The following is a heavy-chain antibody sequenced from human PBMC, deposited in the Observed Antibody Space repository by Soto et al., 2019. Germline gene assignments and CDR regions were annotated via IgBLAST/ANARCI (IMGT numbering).Heavy chain of an antibody. CDR1: GFTFSSYA. CDR2: ISGSGGST. Sequence: GGSLRLSCAASGFTFSSYAMSWVRQAPGKGLEWVSAISGSGGSTYYADSVKGRFTISRDNSKNTLYLQTNSLRAEDTAVYYCAKGGGTASYYYYYGMDVWGQGTTVTVSS. V-gene: IGHV3-23*01. J-gene: IGHJ6*02. CDR3: AKGGGTASYYYYYGMDV. D-gene: IGHD2-15*01.